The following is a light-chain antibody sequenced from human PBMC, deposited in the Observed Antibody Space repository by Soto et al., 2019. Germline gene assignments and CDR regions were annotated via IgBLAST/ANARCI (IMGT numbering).Light chain of an antibody. V-gene: IGKV3-15*01. CDR3: QQCRTWPLT. J-gene: IGKJ4*01. CDR2: DAS. CDR1: QNGYNN. Sequence: EIVMTQSPATLSVSPGEGATLSCKASQNGYNNLARYQQRPVQPPRLLIYDASTRATGISARFSGRGYGTEFTLTISSLQSEDCAVYFCQQCRTWPLTFGEGTKVEIK.